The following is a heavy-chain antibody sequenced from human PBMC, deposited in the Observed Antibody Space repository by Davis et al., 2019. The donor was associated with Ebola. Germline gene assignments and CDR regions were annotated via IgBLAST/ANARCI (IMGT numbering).Heavy chain of an antibody. CDR3: AKVVLRDILTYYYYYGMDV. CDR2: ISGSGGST. D-gene: IGHD3-9*01. J-gene: IGHJ6*04. CDR1: GFTSSSYA. Sequence: GGSLRLSCAASGFTSSSYAMSWVRQAPGKGLEWVSAISGSGGSTYYADSVKGRFTISRDNSKNTLYLQMNSLRAEDTAVYYCAKVVLRDILTYYYYYGMDVWGKGTTVTVSS. V-gene: IGHV3-23*01.